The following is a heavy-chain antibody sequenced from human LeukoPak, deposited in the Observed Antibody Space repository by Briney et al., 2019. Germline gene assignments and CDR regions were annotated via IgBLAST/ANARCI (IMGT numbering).Heavy chain of an antibody. CDR3: AREIAVAGMS. CDR1: GFTFSSYS. J-gene: IGHJ5*02. D-gene: IGHD6-19*01. V-gene: IGHV4-34*01. CDR2: INHSGST. Sequence: PGGSLRLSCAASGFTFSSYSMNWVRQPPGKGLEWIGEINHSGSTNYNPSLKSRVTISVDTSKNQFSLKLSSVTAADTAVYYCAREIAVAGMSWGQGTLVTVSS.